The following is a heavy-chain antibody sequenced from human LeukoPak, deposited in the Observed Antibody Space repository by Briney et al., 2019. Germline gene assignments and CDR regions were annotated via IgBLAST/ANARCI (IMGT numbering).Heavy chain of an antibody. CDR2: ISYDGSNK. D-gene: IGHD2-15*01. Sequence: PGGSLRLSCAASGFTFSSYAMHWVRQAPGKGLEWVAVISYDGSNKYYADSVKGRFTISRDNSKNTLYLQMNSLRAEDTAVYYCARDRDYCSGGSCYSGLDYWGQGTLVTVSS. V-gene: IGHV3-30-3*01. J-gene: IGHJ4*02. CDR1: GFTFSSYA. CDR3: ARDRDYCSGGSCYSGLDY.